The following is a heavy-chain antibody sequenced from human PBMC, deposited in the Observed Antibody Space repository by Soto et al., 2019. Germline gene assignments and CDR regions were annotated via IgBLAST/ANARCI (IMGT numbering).Heavy chain of an antibody. CDR1: GFTFSSYW. Sequence: HPGGSLRLSCGASGFTFSSYWMHWVRQVPGKGLLWVSRIDEYGSTINYADSVKGRFTISRDNARNTLYLEMNSLRAEDTALYYCTRDIGGKGAYWGPGTLVTVSS. CDR2: IDEYGSTI. J-gene: IGHJ4*02. D-gene: IGHD3-10*01. V-gene: IGHV3-74*01. CDR3: TRDIGGKGAY.